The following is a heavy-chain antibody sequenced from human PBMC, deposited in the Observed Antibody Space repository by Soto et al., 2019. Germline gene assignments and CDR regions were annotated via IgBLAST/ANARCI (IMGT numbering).Heavy chain of an antibody. CDR2: VNPNSGNT. Sequence: ASVKVSCKASGYTFTSYDINWVRQATGQGLEWMGWVNPNSGNTGYAQKFQGRVTMTTDTSTSTAYMELGSLRSDDTAVYYCAYRYSSGWYYFAYWGQGTLVTVS. CDR3: AYRYSSGWYYFAY. V-gene: IGHV1-8*01. CDR1: GYTFTSYD. D-gene: IGHD6-19*01. J-gene: IGHJ4*02.